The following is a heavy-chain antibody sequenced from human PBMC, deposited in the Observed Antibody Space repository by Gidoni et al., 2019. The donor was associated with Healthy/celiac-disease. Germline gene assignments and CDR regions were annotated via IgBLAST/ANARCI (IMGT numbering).Heavy chain of an antibody. CDR2: IIPILGIA. V-gene: IGHV1-69*04. Sequence: QVQLVQSGAEVMKPGSSVKVSCKASGGTFISYAISWVRQAPGKGLEWMGRIIPILGIANYAQKFQGRVTITADKSTSTAYMELSSLRSEDTAVYYCAREGAQYSSSSVPEYWGQGTLVTVSS. D-gene: IGHD6-6*01. CDR1: GGTFISYA. CDR3: AREGAQYSSSSVPEY. J-gene: IGHJ4*02.